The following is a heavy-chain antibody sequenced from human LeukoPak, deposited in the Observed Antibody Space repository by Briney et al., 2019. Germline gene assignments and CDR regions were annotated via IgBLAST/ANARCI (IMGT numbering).Heavy chain of an antibody. CDR1: GGSISSYY. D-gene: IGHD3-10*01. Sequence: SETLSLTCTVSGGSISSYYWSWIRQPPGKGLEWIGYIYYSGSTNYNPSLKSRVTISVDTSKNQFSLKLSSVTAADTALYYCAKHNMGSSYNHGLDCWGQGTLVTVSS. CDR3: AKHNMGSSYNHGLDC. V-gene: IGHV4-59*08. CDR2: IYYSGST. J-gene: IGHJ4*02.